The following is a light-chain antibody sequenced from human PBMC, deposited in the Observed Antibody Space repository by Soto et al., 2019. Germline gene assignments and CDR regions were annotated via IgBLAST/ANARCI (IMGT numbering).Light chain of an antibody. Sequence: DLQMTQSPSSLSASVGDRVTITCRARQSISSYLNWYQQKPGKAPKLLIYAASSLQSGVPSRFSGSGSGTDFTLTISSLQPEDFATYYCQQSYSTPQVTVGGGTKVEIK. J-gene: IGKJ4*01. CDR2: AAS. CDR1: QSISSY. CDR3: QQSYSTPQVT. V-gene: IGKV1-39*01.